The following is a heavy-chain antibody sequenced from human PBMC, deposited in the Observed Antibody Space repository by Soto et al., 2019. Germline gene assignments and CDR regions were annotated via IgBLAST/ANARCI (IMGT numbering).Heavy chain of an antibody. D-gene: IGHD6-19*01. V-gene: IGHV3-23*01. CDR3: AKGGRQWLVTSDFNY. CDR1: VFPFSSYG. Sequence: GGSLRLSCAASVFPFSSYGMSWVRQAPGKGLEWVPGISGSGGSTYYADSVKGRFTISRDSSKNTVSLEMTSLRAEDTAVYYCAKGGRQWLVTSDFNYWGQGALVTVSS. J-gene: IGHJ4*02. CDR2: ISGSGGST.